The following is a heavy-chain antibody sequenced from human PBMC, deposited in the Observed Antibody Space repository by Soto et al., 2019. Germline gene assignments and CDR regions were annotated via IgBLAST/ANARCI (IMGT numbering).Heavy chain of an antibody. CDR3: ARQIAVSGPVDWFDP. CDR2: IFYSGST. CDR1: GGSISSGGYY. D-gene: IGHD6-19*01. J-gene: IGHJ5*02. Sequence: PSETLSLTCTVSGGSISSGGYYWSWIRQHPGKGLEWIGYIFYSGSTYYNPSLKSRVTISVDTSKNQFSLKLTSVTAADTAMFYCARQIAVSGPVDWFDPWGQGTLVT. V-gene: IGHV4-39*01.